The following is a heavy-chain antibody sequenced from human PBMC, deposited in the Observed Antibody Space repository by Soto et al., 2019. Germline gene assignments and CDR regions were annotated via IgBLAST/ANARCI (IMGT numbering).Heavy chain of an antibody. CDR2: MNPNSGNT. V-gene: IGHV1-8*01. Sequence: ASVKVSCKASGYTFTSYDINWVRQATGQGREWMGWMNPNSGNTGYAQKFQGSVTMPRNTSISTAYMELSSLRSEDTAVYYCARGTRNYVCGSYRYNWFDPWGQGTLVTVSS. J-gene: IGHJ5*02. CDR1: GYTFTSYD. D-gene: IGHD3-16*02. CDR3: ARGTRNYVCGSYRYNWFDP.